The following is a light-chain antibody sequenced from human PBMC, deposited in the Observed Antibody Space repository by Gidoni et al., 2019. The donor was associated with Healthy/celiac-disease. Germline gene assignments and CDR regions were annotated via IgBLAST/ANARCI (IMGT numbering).Light chain of an antibody. CDR1: QSVSSN. CDR3: QQYNNWPPGT. V-gene: IGKV3-15*01. Sequence: IVITQSPATLSVSPGERATLPCRASQSVSSNLAWYQQKPGQAPRLLIYGASTRATGIPARFSGSGSGTEFTLTISSLQSEDFAVYYCQQYNNWPPGTFGRGTKLEIK. J-gene: IGKJ2*02. CDR2: GAS.